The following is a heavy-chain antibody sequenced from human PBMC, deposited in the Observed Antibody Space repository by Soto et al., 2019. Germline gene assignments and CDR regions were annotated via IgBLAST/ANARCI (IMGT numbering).Heavy chain of an antibody. CDR1: GYAFTTYG. CDR2: ISAHNGNT. Sequence: QVHLVQSGAEVKKPGASVKVSCKGSGYAFTTYGITWVRQAPGQGLVWMGWISAHNGNTNYAQKRQGRVTVTRDTSTSTAYMELRSLRSDDTAVYYCARGRYGDYWGQGALVTVSS. D-gene: IGHD1-1*01. CDR3: ARGRYGDY. V-gene: IGHV1-18*01. J-gene: IGHJ4*02.